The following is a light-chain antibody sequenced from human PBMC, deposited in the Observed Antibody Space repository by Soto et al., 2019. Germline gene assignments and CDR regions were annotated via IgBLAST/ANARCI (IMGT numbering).Light chain of an antibody. CDR1: NSDVGGYNY. CDR2: DVI. V-gene: IGLV2-14*01. CDR3: GSYRTNSPYV. J-gene: IGLJ1*01. Sequence: QSVLTQPASVSGSPGKSITISCTGTNSDVGGYNYVSWYQQYPGEAPKLMIYDVINRPSGVSNRFSGSKSGNTASLTISGLQAEDEADYYCGSYRTNSPYVFGTGTKVTVL.